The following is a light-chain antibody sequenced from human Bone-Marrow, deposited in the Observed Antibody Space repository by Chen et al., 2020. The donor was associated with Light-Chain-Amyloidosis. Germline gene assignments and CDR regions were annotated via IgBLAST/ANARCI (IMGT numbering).Light chain of an antibody. Sequence: QSVLTQPPSVSGAPGQRATISCTGGSSNIGAGYDVHWYRQLPGTAPKLLIYGNSNRPSGVPDRFSGSRSGTSASLAITGLQAEDEADYYCQSYDSSLSGVVFGGGTRLTVL. V-gene: IGLV1-40*01. CDR2: GNS. J-gene: IGLJ3*02. CDR1: SSNIGAGYD. CDR3: QSYDSSLSGVV.